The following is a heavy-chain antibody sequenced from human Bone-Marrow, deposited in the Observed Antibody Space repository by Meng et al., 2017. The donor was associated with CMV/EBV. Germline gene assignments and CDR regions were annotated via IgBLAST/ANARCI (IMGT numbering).Heavy chain of an antibody. CDR1: GGSVSSGSYY. V-gene: IGHV4-61*01. Sequence: GSLRLSCTVSGGSVSSGSYYWSWIRQPPGKGLEWIGYIYYSGSTNYNPSLKSRVTISVDTSKNQFSLKLSSVTAADTAVHYCARDSMYSSGWNYYYYGMAVWGQGPTVTGYS. J-gene: IGHJ6*01. CDR3: ARDSMYSSGWNYYYYGMAV. CDR2: IYYSGST. D-gene: IGHD6-19*01.